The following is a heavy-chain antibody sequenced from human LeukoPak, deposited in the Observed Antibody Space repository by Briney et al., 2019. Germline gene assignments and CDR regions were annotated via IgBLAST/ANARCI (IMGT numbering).Heavy chain of an antibody. J-gene: IGHJ6*02. D-gene: IGHD2-15*01. CDR3: AKDLEGWWKYGMDV. V-gene: IGHV3-23*01. CDR1: GFTFSSYA. CDR2: ISGSGGST. Sequence: PGGSLRLSCAASGFTFSSYAMSWVCQAPGKGLEWVSAISGSGGSTYYADSVKGRFTISRDNSKNTLYLQMNSLRAEDTAVYYCAKDLEGWWKYGMDVWGQGTTVTVPS.